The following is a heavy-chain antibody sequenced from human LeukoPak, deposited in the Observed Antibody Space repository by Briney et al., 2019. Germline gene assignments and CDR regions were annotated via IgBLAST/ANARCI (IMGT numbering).Heavy chain of an antibody. D-gene: IGHD1-14*01. CDR1: GFTLSSYD. Sequence: GGSLRLSCAASGFTLSSYDMSWVRQAPGKGLEWVSTISNSGGTTYYADSVKGRFTISRDDSENTLYLQMNSLRAEDTAVYYCAKATGYLLWGQGTLVTVSS. CDR3: AKATGYLL. CDR2: ISNSGGTT. V-gene: IGHV3-23*01. J-gene: IGHJ4*02.